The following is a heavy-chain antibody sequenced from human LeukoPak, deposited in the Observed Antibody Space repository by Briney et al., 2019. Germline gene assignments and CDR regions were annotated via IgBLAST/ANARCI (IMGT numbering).Heavy chain of an antibody. CDR1: GGSFSGYY. CDR2: INHSGST. J-gene: IGHJ4*02. CDR3: ARGRGGYSYGQVDY. Sequence: SETLSLTCAVYGGSFSGYYWGWIRQPPGKGLEWIGEINHSGSTNYNPSLKSRVTISVDTSKNQFSLKLSSVTAADTAVYYCARGRGGYSYGQVDYWGQGTLVTVSS. V-gene: IGHV4-34*01. D-gene: IGHD5-18*01.